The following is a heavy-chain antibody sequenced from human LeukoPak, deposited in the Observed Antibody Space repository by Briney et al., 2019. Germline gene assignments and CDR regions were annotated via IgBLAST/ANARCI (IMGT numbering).Heavy chain of an antibody. Sequence: GGSLRLSCAASRFTFSSYWMHWVRQAPGKGLVWVSRINSDGSSTSYADSVKGRFTISRDNAKNTLYLQMNSLRAEDTAVYFCARGTLDYYYYYYMDVWGKGTTVTVSS. D-gene: IGHD1-1*01. V-gene: IGHV3-74*01. CDR1: RFTFSSYW. CDR3: ARGTLDYYYYYYMDV. CDR2: INSDGSST. J-gene: IGHJ6*03.